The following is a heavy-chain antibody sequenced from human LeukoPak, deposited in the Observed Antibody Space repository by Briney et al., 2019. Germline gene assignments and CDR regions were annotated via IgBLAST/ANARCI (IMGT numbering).Heavy chain of an antibody. V-gene: IGHV4-4*08. CDR3: ALGGRTGWFDP. J-gene: IGHJ5*02. CDR2: IYTSGTT. Sequence: PSETLSLTCSVSGGSLNSYYWSWLRQSPGKGLEWIAYIYTSGTTNYNPYLKSRLTTSIDASKNQFSLNLTSVTAADTAVYYCALGGRTGWFDPWGQGILVTVAS. D-gene: IGHD1-14*01. CDR1: GGSLNSYY.